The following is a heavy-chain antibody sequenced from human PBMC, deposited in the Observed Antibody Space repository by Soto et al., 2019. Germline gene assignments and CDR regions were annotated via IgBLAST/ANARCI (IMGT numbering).Heavy chain of an antibody. D-gene: IGHD6-19*01. CDR1: GGSISSYY. CDR2: IYTSGST. CDR3: ARDLPIAVAGLIDY. Sequence: QVQLQESGPGLVKPSETLSLTCTVSGGSISSYYWSWIRQPAGKGLEWIGRIYTSGSTNYNPSLKRPVTMSVDTSKNQSSQKLSSVTAADTAVYYCARDLPIAVAGLIDYWGQGTLVTVSS. V-gene: IGHV4-4*07. J-gene: IGHJ4*02.